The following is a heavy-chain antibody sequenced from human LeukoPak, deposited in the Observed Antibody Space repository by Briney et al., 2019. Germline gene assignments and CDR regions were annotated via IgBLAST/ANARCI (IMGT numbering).Heavy chain of an antibody. D-gene: IGHD3-22*01. CDR3: ARSSYYYDSFDS. J-gene: IGHJ4*02. Sequence: SETLSLTCTVSGGSISSYYWHWIRQPPGKGLEWIGYIYYSGSTDYNPSLKSRVTISVDTSKNQFSLYLGSVTAADTAHYYCARSSYYYDSFDSWGQGTLVTVSS. CDR1: GGSISSYY. CDR2: IYYSGST. V-gene: IGHV4-59*08.